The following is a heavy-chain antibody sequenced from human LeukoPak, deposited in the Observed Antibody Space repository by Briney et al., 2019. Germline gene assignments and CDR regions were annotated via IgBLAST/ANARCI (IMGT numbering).Heavy chain of an antibody. CDR1: GFTFSSYG. CDR2: IRYDGSNK. CDR3: AKDLSGNEAIDY. Sequence: PGGSLRLSCAASGFTFSSYGMHWVRQAPGKGLEWVAFIRYDGSNKYYADSVKGRFTISRDNSKNTLYLLMNSLRAEDTAVYYCAKDLSGNEAIDYWGQGTLVTVSS. V-gene: IGHV3-30*02. J-gene: IGHJ4*02. D-gene: IGHD4-23*01.